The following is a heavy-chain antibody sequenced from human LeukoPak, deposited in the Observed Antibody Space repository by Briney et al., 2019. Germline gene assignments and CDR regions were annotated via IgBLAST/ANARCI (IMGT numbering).Heavy chain of an antibody. J-gene: IGHJ4*02. CDR3: ATQGGSSGY. CDR2: ISGSGGST. CDR1: GFTFSNYA. V-gene: IGHV3-23*01. Sequence: GGSLRLSCAASGFTFSNYAVSWVSQAPGKGLEWVSAISGSGGSTFYADSVKGRFTISRDNSKNTLYLQMNNLRAEDTAVYYCATQGGSSGYWGQGTLVTVSS. D-gene: IGHD1-26*01.